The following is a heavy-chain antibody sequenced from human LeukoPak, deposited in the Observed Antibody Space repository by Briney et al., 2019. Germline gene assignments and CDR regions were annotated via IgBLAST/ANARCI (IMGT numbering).Heavy chain of an antibody. V-gene: IGHV3-30*02. CDR1: GFTFRNYG. CDR3: TNHISVHCTRTSCSDY. CDR2: IEFDGSTI. D-gene: IGHD2-2*01. Sequence: GGSLRLSCAASGFTFRNYGMHWVRQAPGKGLEWVALIEFDGSTIYSADSVKGRFTISRDNSKSTLYLQMNSLRPEDTALYYCTNHISVHCTRTSCSDYWGQGALITVSS. J-gene: IGHJ4*02.